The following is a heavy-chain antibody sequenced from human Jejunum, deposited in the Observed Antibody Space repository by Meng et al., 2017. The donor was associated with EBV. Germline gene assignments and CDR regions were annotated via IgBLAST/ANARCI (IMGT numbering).Heavy chain of an antibody. CDR2: IDHTWTT. J-gene: IGHJ4*02. D-gene: IGHD2/OR15-2a*01. CDR1: SGHINKKNG. Sequence: HVQLQEAGPGLVQPSETLSLTCTAASGHINKKNGWHWGRQAPGKGLDWIGEIDHTWTTHYNPSLTSRVTISLGTSMNQFSLELTSPTPADTAVYYCARDSQYLARGYFDYWGQGALVTVSS. V-gene: IGHV4-4*02. CDR3: ARDSQYLARGYFDY.